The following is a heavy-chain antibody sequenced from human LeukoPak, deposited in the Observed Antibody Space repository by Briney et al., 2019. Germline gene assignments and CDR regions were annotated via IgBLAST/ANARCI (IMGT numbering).Heavy chain of an antibody. CDR3: ARGNLGIVAAGTLRFDP. CDR2: IYTSGST. J-gene: IGHJ5*02. V-gene: IGHV4-61*02. CDR1: GGSISSGSYY. Sequence: SQTLSLTCTVSGGSISSGSYYWSWIRQPAGKGLEWIGRIYTSGSTNYNPSLKSRVTISVDMSKNQFSLKLSSVTAADTAVYYCARGNLGIVAAGTLRFDPWGQGTLVTVSS. D-gene: IGHD6-13*01.